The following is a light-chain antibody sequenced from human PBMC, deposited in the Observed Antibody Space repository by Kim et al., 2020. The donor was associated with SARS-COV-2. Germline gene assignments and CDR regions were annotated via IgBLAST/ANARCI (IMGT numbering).Light chain of an antibody. J-gene: IGKJ2*01. CDR2: GAS. CDR3: QQYVSTPYT. CDR1: QSVRSSY. V-gene: IGKV3-20*01. Sequence: EIVLTQSPGTLSLSPGERATLSCRASQSVRSSYLAWYQQKPGQAPRLLIYGASSRATGIPDRFSGSGTGTDFTLTISRLEPEDFAVYYCQQYVSTPYTFGQGTKLEI.